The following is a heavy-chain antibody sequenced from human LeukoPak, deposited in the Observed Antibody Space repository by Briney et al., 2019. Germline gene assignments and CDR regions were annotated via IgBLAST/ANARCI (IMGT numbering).Heavy chain of an antibody. J-gene: IGHJ4*02. V-gene: IGHV3-74*01. D-gene: IGHD3-3*01. CDR2: INSDGSST. CDR3: ARDYRNYYDFWSGYSYYFDY. Sequence: GGSLRLSCAASGFTFSSYWMHWVRQAPGKGLVWVSRINSDGSSTSYADSVKGRFTISRDNAKNTLYLQMNSLRAEDTAVYYGARDYRNYYDFWSGYSYYFDYWGQGTLVTVSS. CDR1: GFTFSSYW.